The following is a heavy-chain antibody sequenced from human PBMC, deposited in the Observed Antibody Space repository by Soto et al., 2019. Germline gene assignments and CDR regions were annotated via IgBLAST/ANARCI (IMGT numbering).Heavy chain of an antibody. CDR3: ARDKSGSYPNYYYYYGMDV. CDR2: IYYSGST. V-gene: IGHV4-59*01. Sequence: SLTCTVSGGSISSYYWSWIRQPPGKGLEWIGYIYYSGSTNYNPSLKSRVTISVDTSKNQFSLKLSSVTAADTAVYYCARDKSGSYPNYYYYYGMDVWGQGTTVTVSS. J-gene: IGHJ6*02. D-gene: IGHD1-26*01. CDR1: GGSISSYY.